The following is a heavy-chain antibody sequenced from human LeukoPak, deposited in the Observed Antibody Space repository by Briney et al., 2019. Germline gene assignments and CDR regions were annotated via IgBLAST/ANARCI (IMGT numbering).Heavy chain of an antibody. Sequence: ASVKVSCKASGYIFTNHAINWVRQAPGQGLEWMGWINTYTGNPTYAQGFTGRFVFSLDTSDNTPYLQISSLQAEDTAVYYCASFFCTSALCYYLDYWGQGTLVTVSS. J-gene: IGHJ4*02. CDR2: INTYTGNP. D-gene: IGHD2-8*01. CDR1: GYIFTNHA. CDR3: ASFFCTSALCYYLDY. V-gene: IGHV7-4-1*02.